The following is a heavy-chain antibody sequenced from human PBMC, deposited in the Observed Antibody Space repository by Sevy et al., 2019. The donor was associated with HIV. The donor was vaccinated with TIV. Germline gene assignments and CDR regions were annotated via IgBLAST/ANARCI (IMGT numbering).Heavy chain of an antibody. V-gene: IGHV1-69*04. CDR3: ARAYYYDSSGPMDY. D-gene: IGHD3-22*01. CDR1: GGTFSSYA. CDR2: IIPILGIA. Sequence: ASVKVSCKASGGTFSSYAISWVRQAPGQGLEWMGRIIPILGIANYAQKFQGRVTITADKSTSTAYMELSSLRSEDTAVYYCARAYYYDSSGPMDYWGQGTLVTVSS. J-gene: IGHJ4*02.